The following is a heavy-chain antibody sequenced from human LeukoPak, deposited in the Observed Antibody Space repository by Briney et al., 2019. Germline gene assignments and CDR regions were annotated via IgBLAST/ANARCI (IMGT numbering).Heavy chain of an antibody. CDR1: GGTFSNYA. CDR3: ARLDEYSSSSRYYGMDV. J-gene: IGHJ6*02. Sequence: SVTVSCKASGGTFSNYAINWMRQAPGQGLEWMGGIITNFGTTNYAQKYQGRVTITADESTSTAYMELSSLRSEDTAVYYCARLDEYSSSSRYYGMDVWGQGTTVTVSS. V-gene: IGHV1-69*13. D-gene: IGHD6-6*01. CDR2: IITNFGTT.